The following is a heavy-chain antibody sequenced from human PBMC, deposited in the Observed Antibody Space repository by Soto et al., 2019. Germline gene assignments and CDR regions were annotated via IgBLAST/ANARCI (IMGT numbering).Heavy chain of an antibody. CDR2: ISNDGSKE. CDR1: GFAFSSYG. D-gene: IGHD3-10*01. V-gene: IGHV3-30*18. Sequence: QVRLVESGGGVVQPGRSLRLSCAASGFAFSSYGMHWVRQAPGKGLEWVAVISNDGSKEYYTDSVKGRFTISRDNSKNTQYLQMNSLRAEDTGVYYCTKDQGHYLPLDPWGQGILVTVSS. CDR3: TKDQGHYLPLDP. J-gene: IGHJ5*02.